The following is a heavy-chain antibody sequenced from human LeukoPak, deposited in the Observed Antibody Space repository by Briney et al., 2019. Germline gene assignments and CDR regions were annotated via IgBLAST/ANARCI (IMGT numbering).Heavy chain of an antibody. Sequence: GGSLRLSCATSGFTFSTYAMSWVRQAPGKGLEWVSSIVGSTGSTFYADSVKGRFTISRDNSKNTLYLQMNSLRAEDTAVYYCARSWLKGSSSFDYWGQGTLVTVSS. CDR3: ARSWLKGSSSFDY. CDR1: GFTFSTYA. V-gene: IGHV3-23*01. J-gene: IGHJ4*02. D-gene: IGHD6-6*01. CDR2: IVGSTGST.